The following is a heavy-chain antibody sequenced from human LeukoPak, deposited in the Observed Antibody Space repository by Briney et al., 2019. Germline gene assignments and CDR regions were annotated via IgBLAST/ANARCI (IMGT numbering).Heavy chain of an antibody. CDR1: SGYS. J-gene: IGHJ6*03. D-gene: IGHD5-18*01. V-gene: IGHV3-48*04. CDR3: AREGVGYGYFAYMDV. CDR2: ISSASSTI. Sequence: GGSLRLSCTASSGYSINWVRQAPGKGLEWVAYISSASSTIYYADSVEGRFTISRDNAQNSLNLQMNSLRAEDTAVYYCAREGVGYGYFAYMDVWGKGTTLTVSS.